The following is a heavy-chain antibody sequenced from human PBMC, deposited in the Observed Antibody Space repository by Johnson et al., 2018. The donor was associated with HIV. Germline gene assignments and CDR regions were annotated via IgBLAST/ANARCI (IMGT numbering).Heavy chain of an antibody. CDR3: AREWGIITFGGVIPRNALDS. CDR1: GFTFSDYY. V-gene: IGHV3-11*04. D-gene: IGHD3-16*02. J-gene: IGHJ3*02. CDR2: ITSSGNTV. Sequence: QVQLVESGGGLVNPGGSLILSCAASGFTFSDYYMSWIRQAPGKGLEWVSYITSSGNTVYYADSVKGRFTISSDKAKNTLHLQMKSLRAEDTGVYYCAREWGIITFGGVIPRNALDSWGQGTMVTVSS.